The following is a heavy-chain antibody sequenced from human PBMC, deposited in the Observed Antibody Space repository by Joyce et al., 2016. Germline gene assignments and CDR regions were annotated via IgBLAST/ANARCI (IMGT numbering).Heavy chain of an antibody. V-gene: IGHV1-18*04. D-gene: IGHD3/OR15-3a*01. CDR2: SNCYNGHT. J-gene: IGHJ3*02. CDR1: GYSVVSYG. Sequence: QGHLVQSGGEVKRPAASVRVSCKASGYSVVSYGISWVRQATGQGLEWMGWSNCYNGHTKYREEFKGRLALTTDASSSTAYMELRSLGSDDTAVYFCARQEYNFWTGADPLDIWGQGTVVTVSS. CDR3: ARQEYNFWTGADPLDI.